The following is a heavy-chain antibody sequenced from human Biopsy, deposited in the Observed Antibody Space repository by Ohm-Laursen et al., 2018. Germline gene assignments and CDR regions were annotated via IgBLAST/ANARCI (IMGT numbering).Heavy chain of an antibody. V-gene: IGHV1-2*02. D-gene: IGHD2-8*01. J-gene: IGHJ4*02. CDR2: INCKTGAT. CDR1: SCTFTDYN. Sequence: SVKVSCKASSCTFTDYNIHWMRQAPGQGLEWLGYINCKTGATNYAQKFQGTVTMTRDTSISTAYLALGSLRSAGTAIYYCARDPLNGHKHFDYWGQGSLVTVSS. CDR3: ARDPLNGHKHFDY.